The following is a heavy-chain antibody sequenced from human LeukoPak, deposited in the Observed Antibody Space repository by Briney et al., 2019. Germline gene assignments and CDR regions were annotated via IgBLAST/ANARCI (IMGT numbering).Heavy chain of an antibody. D-gene: IGHD2-2*01. Sequence: GGSLRLSCAASGFTFSHYWMTWVRQAPGKGLEWVANINEDGNESYYVGSVKGRFTVSRDNAKNSLYLQMNSLGAEDTAVYYCTRGSGHCNTTSCYRTSDYWGQGTLVSVSS. J-gene: IGHJ4*02. CDR2: INEDGNES. CDR1: GFTFSHYW. CDR3: TRGSGHCNTTSCYRTSDY. V-gene: IGHV3-7*01.